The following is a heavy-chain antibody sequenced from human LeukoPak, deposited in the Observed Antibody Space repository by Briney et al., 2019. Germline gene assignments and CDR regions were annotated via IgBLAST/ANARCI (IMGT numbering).Heavy chain of an antibody. J-gene: IGHJ5*02. CDR1: GDSVSSNSAA. Sequence: SQTLSLTCAISGDSVSSNSAAWNWIRQSPSRGLEWLGGTYYRSKWYNDYAVSVKSRITINPDTSKNQFSLQLNSVAPEDTAVYYCARVGSTPGTSVNWFDPWGQGTLVTVSS. CDR3: ARVGSTPGTSVNWFDP. V-gene: IGHV6-1*01. CDR2: TYYRSKWYN.